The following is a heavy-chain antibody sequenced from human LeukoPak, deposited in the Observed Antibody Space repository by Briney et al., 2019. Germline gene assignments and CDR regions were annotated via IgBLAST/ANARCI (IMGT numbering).Heavy chain of an antibody. CDR2: MNPNCGNT. D-gene: IGHD3-22*01. CDR3: ASPTYYYDSSGYSLEY. J-gene: IGHJ4*02. Sequence: ASVKVSCKASGYTFTSYDINWVRQATGQGLEWMGWMNPNCGNTGYAQKFQGRVTMTRNTSISTAYMELSSLRSEDTAVYYCASPTYYYDSSGYSLEYWGQGTLVTVSS. V-gene: IGHV1-8*01. CDR1: GYTFTSYD.